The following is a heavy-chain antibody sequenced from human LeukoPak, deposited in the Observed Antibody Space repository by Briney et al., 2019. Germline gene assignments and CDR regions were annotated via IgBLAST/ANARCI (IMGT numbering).Heavy chain of an antibody. J-gene: IGHJ5*02. Sequence: GGSLRLSCAASGFTFSSYWMSWVRHAPGKGLEWVANIKQDGSEKYYVDPVKGRFTISRDNAKNSLYLQMNSLRAEDTAVYYCARESVVVVAAKAYNWFDLWGQGTLVTVSS. CDR2: IKQDGSEK. V-gene: IGHV3-7*01. CDR1: GFTFSSYW. CDR3: ARESVVVVAAKAYNWFDL. D-gene: IGHD2-15*01.